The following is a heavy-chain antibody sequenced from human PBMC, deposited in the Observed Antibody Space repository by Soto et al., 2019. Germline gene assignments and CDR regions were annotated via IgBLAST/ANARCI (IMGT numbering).Heavy chain of an antibody. Sequence: EVQLVESGGGLVQPGGSLRLSCAASGLSFNIYWMHWVRQVPGKGLVWLARINSDGSHTIYVDSVKGRFTISRDNAKCTVFLRMDSLRDEVTGVYHCAGGMAGLVVWGLGTTVTVSS. J-gene: IGHJ6*02. CDR3: AGGMAGLVV. V-gene: IGHV3-74*01. CDR1: GLSFNIYW. D-gene: IGHD3-16*01. CDR2: INSDGSHT.